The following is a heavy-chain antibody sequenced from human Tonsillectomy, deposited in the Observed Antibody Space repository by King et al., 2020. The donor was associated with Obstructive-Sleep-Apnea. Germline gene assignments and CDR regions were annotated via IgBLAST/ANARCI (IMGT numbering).Heavy chain of an antibody. V-gene: IGHV5-51*01. J-gene: IGHJ4*02. Sequence: VQLVESGAEVKKPGESLKISCKVSGYSFTSYWIGWVRQMPGKGLEWMGIIYPGDSDSSYSPSFQGQVTISVDKSISTAFLQWSSLKASDTAMYYCAIRVGRSAAPSDYWGQGTLVTVAA. D-gene: IGHD1-26*01. CDR2: IYPGDSDS. CDR1: GYSFTSYW. CDR3: AIRVGRSAAPSDY.